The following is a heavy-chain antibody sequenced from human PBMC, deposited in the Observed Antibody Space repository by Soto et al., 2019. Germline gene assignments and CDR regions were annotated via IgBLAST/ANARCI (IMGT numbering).Heavy chain of an antibody. D-gene: IGHD2-2*01. V-gene: IGHV1-24*01. J-gene: IGHJ4*02. CDR2: FDPEDGET. CDR1: GYTLTELS. Sequence: GASVKVSCKFSGYTLTELSMHCVRQAPGKGLEWMGGFDPEDGETIYAQKFQGRVTMTEDTSTDTAYMELSSLRSEDTAVYYCATARIRGYCSSTSCPLSRWGQGTLVTVSS. CDR3: ATARIRGYCSSTSCPLSR.